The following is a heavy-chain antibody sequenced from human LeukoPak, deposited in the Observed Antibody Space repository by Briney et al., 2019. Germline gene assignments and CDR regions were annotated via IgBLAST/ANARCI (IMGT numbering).Heavy chain of an antibody. CDR1: GGTFSSYA. J-gene: IGHJ4*02. V-gene: IGHV1-69*05. D-gene: IGHD1-20*01. CDR2: IIPIFGTA. Sequence: ASVKVSCKASGGTFSSYAISWVRQAPGQGLEWMGGIIPIFGTANYARKFQGRVTITTDESTSPAYMELSSLRSEDTAVYYCARSLTGIDYYFDYWGQGTLVTVSS. CDR3: ARSLTGIDYYFDY.